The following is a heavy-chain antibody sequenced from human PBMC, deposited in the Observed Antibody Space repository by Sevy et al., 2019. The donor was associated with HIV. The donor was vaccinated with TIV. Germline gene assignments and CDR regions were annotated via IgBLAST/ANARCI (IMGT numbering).Heavy chain of an antibody. CDR1: GFTFDDYA. D-gene: IGHD6-13*01. CDR3: AKVSQAYSSSRATEYFQH. CDR2: ISWNSGSI. V-gene: IGHV3-9*01. Sequence: GGSLRLSCAASGFTFDDYAMHWVRQAPGKGLEWVSGISWNSGSIGYADSVKRRFTISRDNAKNSLYLQMNSLRAEDTALYYCAKVSQAYSSSRATEYFQHWGQGTLVTVSS. J-gene: IGHJ1*01.